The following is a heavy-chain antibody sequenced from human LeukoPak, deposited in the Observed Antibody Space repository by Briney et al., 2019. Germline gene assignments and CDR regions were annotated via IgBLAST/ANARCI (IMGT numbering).Heavy chain of an antibody. CDR1: DGSMSNYY. V-gene: IGHV4-4*07. CDR3: ARDVSDSSSWDWLDP. CDR2: IYSSGTT. J-gene: IGHJ5*02. D-gene: IGHD6-13*01. Sequence: SETLSLTCTVSDGSMSNYYWSWIRQPAGKGLEWIGRIYSSGTTSYNPSLKSRVTVSVDTSKNQFSLKLTSVTAADTAVYYCARDVSDSSSWDWLDPWGQGTLVTVSS.